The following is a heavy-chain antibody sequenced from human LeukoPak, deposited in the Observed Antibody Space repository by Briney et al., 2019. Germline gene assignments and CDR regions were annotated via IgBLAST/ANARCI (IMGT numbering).Heavy chain of an antibody. V-gene: IGHV4-59*01. Sequence: SETLSLTCTVSGGSITRYYWTWIRQPPGKGLEWIGYIFSNGSTNYNPSLKSRVAISLDTSNEQFSLRLTSVTAADTAVYYCARDGCSSTSCYSDYYYGMDVWGQGTTVTVSS. J-gene: IGHJ6*02. D-gene: IGHD2-2*01. CDR2: IFSNGST. CDR3: ARDGCSSTSCYSDYYYGMDV. CDR1: GGSITRYY.